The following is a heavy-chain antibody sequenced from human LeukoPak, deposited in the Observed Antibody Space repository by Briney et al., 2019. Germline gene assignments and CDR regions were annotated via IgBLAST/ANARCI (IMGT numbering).Heavy chain of an antibody. CDR1: GFTFSSYS. D-gene: IGHD1-26*01. V-gene: IGHV3-48*04. CDR2: ISSSGSTI. CDR3: ARGQRAHVEWYYYMDV. Sequence: GGSLRLSCAASGFTFSSYSMNWVRQAPGKGLEWVSYISSSGSTIYYADSVKGRFTISRDNAKNSLYLQMNSLRADDTAVYYCARGQRAHVEWYYYMDVWGKGTTVTVSS. J-gene: IGHJ6*03.